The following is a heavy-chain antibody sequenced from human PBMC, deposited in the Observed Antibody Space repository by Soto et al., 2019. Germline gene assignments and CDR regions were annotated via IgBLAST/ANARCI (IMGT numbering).Heavy chain of an antibody. CDR1: CGSFSNYY. Sequence: SETLSLTCTVYCGSFSNYYWSSIRQPPGKGLEWIGEINHSGSTNYNPSLKSRVTMSVDTSKNQFSLKLSSVTAADTAVYYCARTSRFDCWGQGTLVTVSS. V-gene: IGHV4-34*01. D-gene: IGHD6-6*01. J-gene: IGHJ4*02. CDR3: ARTSRFDC. CDR2: INHSGST.